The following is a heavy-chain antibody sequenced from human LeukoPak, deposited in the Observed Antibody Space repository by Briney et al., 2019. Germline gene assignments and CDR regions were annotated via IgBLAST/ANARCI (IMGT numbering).Heavy chain of an antibody. J-gene: IGHJ6*02. CDR1: GGSISSGDYY. CDR2: IYYSGST. CDR3: ARDSYYYGMDV. V-gene: IGHV4-30-4*01. Sequence: PSETLSLTCTVSGGSISSGDYYWSWIRQPPGKGLEWIGYIYYSGSTYYNPSLKSRVTISVDTSKIQFSLKLSSVTAADTAVYYCARDSYYYGMDVWGQGTTVTVSS.